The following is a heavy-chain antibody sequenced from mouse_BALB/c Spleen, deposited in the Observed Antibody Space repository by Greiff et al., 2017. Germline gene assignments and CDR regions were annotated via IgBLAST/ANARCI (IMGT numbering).Heavy chain of an antibody. CDR2: IYPGSGNT. D-gene: IGHD2-3*01. V-gene: IGHV1-77*01. Sequence: QVQLKESGAELARPGASVKLSCKASGYTFTDYYINWVKQRTGQGLEWIGEIYPGSGNTYYNEKFKGKATLTADKSSSTAYMQLSSLTSEDSAVYFCARSDGYYYAMDYWGQGTSVTVSS. J-gene: IGHJ4*01. CDR1: GYTFTDYY. CDR3: ARSDGYYYAMDY.